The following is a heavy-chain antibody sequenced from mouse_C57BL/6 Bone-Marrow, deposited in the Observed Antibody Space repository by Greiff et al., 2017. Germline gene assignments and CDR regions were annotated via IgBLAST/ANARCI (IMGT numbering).Heavy chain of an antibody. CDR2: INPNNGGT. D-gene: IGHD1-1*01. J-gene: IGHJ2*01. CDR3: ASWSHYSGSSLDY. Sequence: EVQLQQSGPELVKPGASVKISCKASGYTFTDYYMNWVKQSHGKSLEWIGDINPNNGGTSYNQKFKGKATLTVDKSSCTAYMELRSLTSEDSAVYYCASWSHYSGSSLDYWGQGTTLTVSA. CDR1: GYTFTDYY. V-gene: IGHV1-26*01.